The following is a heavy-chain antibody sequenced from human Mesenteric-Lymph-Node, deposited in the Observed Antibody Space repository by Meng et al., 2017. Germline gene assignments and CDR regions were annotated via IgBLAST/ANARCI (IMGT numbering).Heavy chain of an antibody. CDR1: GYSFTTYW. CDR3: ARRLWFGVLMDAFDI. D-gene: IGHD3-10*01. Sequence: GESLKISCKGSGYSFTTYWIGWVRQMPGKGLELMGIIYPGDSDTRYSPSFQGQVTISADKSITTAYLQWSSLKASDTAMYYCARRLWFGVLMDAFDIWGQGTMVTVSS. J-gene: IGHJ3*02. V-gene: IGHV5-51*01. CDR2: IYPGDSDT.